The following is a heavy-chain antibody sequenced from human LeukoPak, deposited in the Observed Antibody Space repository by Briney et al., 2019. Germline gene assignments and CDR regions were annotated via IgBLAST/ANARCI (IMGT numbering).Heavy chain of an antibody. Sequence: GGSLRLSCAASGFTFSSYSMNWVRQPPGKGLEWVSYISSSSSTIYYADSVKGRFTISRDNAKNSLYLQMNSLRAEDTAVYYCARDMVRGYYGMDVWGRGTTVTVSS. D-gene: IGHD3-10*01. CDR1: GFTFSSYS. J-gene: IGHJ6*02. CDR2: ISSSSSTI. V-gene: IGHV3-48*04. CDR3: ARDMVRGYYGMDV.